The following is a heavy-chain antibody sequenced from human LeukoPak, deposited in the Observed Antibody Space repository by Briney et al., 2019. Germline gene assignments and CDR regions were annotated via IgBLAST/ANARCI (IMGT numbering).Heavy chain of an antibody. V-gene: IGHV4-59*01. CDR2: TYHSGST. Sequence: SQTLSLTCTVAAXSIRSNYWSWVRQPPGKGLEWVGYTYHSGSTNYNTCLNSRAPISVETSKTELSRKLSSVTAADTAVYYCARAFKSGELRSDFFDCWGQGSLVIVSS. CDR1: AXSIRSNY. D-gene: IGHD1-7*01. J-gene: IGHJ4*02. CDR3: ARAFKSGELRSDFFDC.